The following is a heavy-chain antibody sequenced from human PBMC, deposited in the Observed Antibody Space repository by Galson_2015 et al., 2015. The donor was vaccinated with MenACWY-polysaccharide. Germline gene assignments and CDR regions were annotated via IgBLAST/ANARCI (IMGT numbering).Heavy chain of an antibody. J-gene: IGHJ4*02. CDR1: DYSIRSGYF. V-gene: IGHV4-38-2*01. Sequence: ETLSLTCAVSDYSIRSGYFWGGIRQPPGKGLEWIASIFHSGTTYYNPSLKSRVTISVDTSKNQFSLKLSSVTAADTAVYYCARVEKYSGSFYILYWGQGTLVTVSS. D-gene: IGHD1-26*01. CDR2: IFHSGTT. CDR3: ARVEKYSGSFYILY.